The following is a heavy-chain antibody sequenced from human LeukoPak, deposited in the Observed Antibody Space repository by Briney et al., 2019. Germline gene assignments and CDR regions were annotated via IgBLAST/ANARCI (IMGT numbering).Heavy chain of an antibody. CDR1: GYTFTSYD. CDR3: ARGGIAVAGGYYYYGMDV. Sequence: ASVKVSCTASGYTFTSYDINWVRQAPGQGLEWMGWMNPNSGNTGYAQKFQGRVTMTRNTSISTAYMELSSLRSEDTAVYYCARGGIAVAGGYYYYGMDVWGQGTTVTVSS. J-gene: IGHJ6*02. CDR2: MNPNSGNT. V-gene: IGHV1-8*01. D-gene: IGHD6-19*01.